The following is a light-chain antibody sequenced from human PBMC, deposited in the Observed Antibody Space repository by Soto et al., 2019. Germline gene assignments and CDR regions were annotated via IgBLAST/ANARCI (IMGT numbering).Light chain of an antibody. Sequence: FMIPPPDSLPLSLAETGTIIYKSSHRRLYRQNNKNYLAWYQQKPGQPPRLLIYWASTRESGVPDRFSGSGSGADFSLSISSLQAEDVAVYFCQQYTLPPWTFGQGTKVDIK. CDR2: WAS. CDR3: QQYTLPPWT. V-gene: IGKV4-1*01. CDR1: HRRLYRQNNKNY. J-gene: IGKJ1*01.